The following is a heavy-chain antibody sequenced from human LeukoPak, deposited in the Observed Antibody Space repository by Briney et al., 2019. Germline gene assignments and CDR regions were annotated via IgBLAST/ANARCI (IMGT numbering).Heavy chain of an antibody. V-gene: IGHV4-59*12. CDR3: ARDPPVG. CDR2: IYYSGST. Sequence: SETLSLTCTVSGGPISSYYWSWIRQPPGKGLEWIGYIYYSGSTNYNPSLKSRVTISVDRSKNQFSLKLSSVTAADTAVYYCARDPPVGWGQGTLVTVSS. J-gene: IGHJ4*02. CDR1: GGPISSYY. D-gene: IGHD1-26*01.